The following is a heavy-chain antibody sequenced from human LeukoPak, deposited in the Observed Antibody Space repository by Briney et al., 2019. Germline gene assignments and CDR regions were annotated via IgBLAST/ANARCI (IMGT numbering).Heavy chain of an antibody. CDR1: GYTFTSYG. CDR3: ASYDYVWGSYRDFDY. J-gene: IGHJ4*02. CDR2: ISAYNGNT. V-gene: IGHV1-18*01. D-gene: IGHD3-16*02. Sequence: GASVKVSCKASGYTFTSYGISWVRQAPGQGLEWMGWISAYNGNTNYAQKFQGRVTMTRDTSISTAYMELSRLRSDDTAVYYCASYDYVWGSYRDFDYWGQGTLVTVSS.